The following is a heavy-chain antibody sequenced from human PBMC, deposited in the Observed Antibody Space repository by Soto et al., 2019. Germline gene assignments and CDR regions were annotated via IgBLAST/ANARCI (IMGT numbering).Heavy chain of an antibody. CDR1: GGTVSISA. V-gene: IGHV1-69*13. D-gene: IGHD1-1*01. J-gene: IGHJ5*02. CDR2: IIPIFGTA. CDR3: ARDQSWHDLVWWFDP. Sequence: SVEIACKASGGTVSISAIGWVRQAPGQGLEWMGGIIPIFGTANYAQKFQGRVTITADESTSTAYMELNSLTSEDTAVYYCARDQSWHDLVWWFDPWGQGTLVTVSS.